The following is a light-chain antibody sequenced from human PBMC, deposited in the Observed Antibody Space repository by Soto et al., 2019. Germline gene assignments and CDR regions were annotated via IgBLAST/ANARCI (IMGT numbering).Light chain of an antibody. V-gene: IGKV1-27*01. Sequence: DIQMTQSPSSLSASIGDRVTIACRASQGINNYLAWYPQTPGKVPNLLIYDASTLQSGIPSRFIGSGSGTDFTLTLSSLQTEDVASYFCQNYNNVPNIFGAGTKVDIK. J-gene: IGKJ3*01. CDR1: QGINNY. CDR3: QNYNNVPNI. CDR2: DAS.